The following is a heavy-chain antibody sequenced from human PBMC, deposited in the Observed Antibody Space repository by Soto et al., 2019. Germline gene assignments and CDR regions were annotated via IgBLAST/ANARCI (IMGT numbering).Heavy chain of an antibody. D-gene: IGHD4-17*01. CDR2: IYPSDSTA. J-gene: IGHJ5*02. V-gene: IGHV5-51*01. CDR3: ARHGLYGDYSSNYFDP. Sequence: PGESLKIACNGSGYSFTNYWIAWMRQMPGEGLEYMGIIYPSDSTARYSPSFQGQVTFSVDKSISTAYLQWNSLKASDTAMYYCARHGLYGDYSSNYFDPWDQGTLVTVSS. CDR1: GYSFTNYW.